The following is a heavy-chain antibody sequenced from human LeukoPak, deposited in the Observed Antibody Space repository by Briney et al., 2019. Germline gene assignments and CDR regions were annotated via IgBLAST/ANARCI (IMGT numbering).Heavy chain of an antibody. V-gene: IGHV1-2*02. Sequence: ASVKVSCKASGYTFTGYYLHWIRQAPGQGLEWMGWINPKNGGTTYAQKFQGRVTMTRDTSATTAYMELSRVKPDDTAVYFCARGEVLQFSPSTFDFWGQGTLVTVSS. CDR1: GYTFTGYY. J-gene: IGHJ3*01. CDR3: ARGEVLQFSPSTFDF. CDR2: INPKNGGT. D-gene: IGHD3-3*01.